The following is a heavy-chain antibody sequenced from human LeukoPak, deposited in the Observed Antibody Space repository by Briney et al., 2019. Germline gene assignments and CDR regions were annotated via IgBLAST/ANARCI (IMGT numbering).Heavy chain of an antibody. D-gene: IGHD3-10*01. CDR2: INAGNGNT. CDR1: GYTFTSYA. Sequence: GASVTVSCTASGYTFTSYAMHWVRQAPGQRLEWMGWINAGNGNTKYSQKFQGRVTITRDTSASTAYMELSSLRSEDTAVYYCARDDYYGSGSGDYWGQGTLVTVSS. V-gene: IGHV1-3*01. CDR3: ARDDYYGSGSGDY. J-gene: IGHJ4*02.